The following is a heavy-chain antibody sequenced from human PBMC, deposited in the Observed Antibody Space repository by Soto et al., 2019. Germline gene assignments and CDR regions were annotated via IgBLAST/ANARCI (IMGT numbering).Heavy chain of an antibody. Sequence: EVQLVDSGGGLVQPGGSLRLSCAASGFTFSTYWMSWVRQAPGKGLEWVANIKPDGSEKWYVDSVKGRFTISRDNAKNSLYLTMNSLRAEDKAVYYCERGDYSDTSGPFSDAFDIWGQGTMVTVSS. CDR3: ERGDYSDTSGPFSDAFDI. CDR2: IKPDGSEK. V-gene: IGHV3-7*04. D-gene: IGHD3-22*01. J-gene: IGHJ3*02. CDR1: GFTFSTYW.